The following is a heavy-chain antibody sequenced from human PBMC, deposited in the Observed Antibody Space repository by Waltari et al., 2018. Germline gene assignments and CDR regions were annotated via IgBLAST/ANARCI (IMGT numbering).Heavy chain of an antibody. CDR2: ISRGGSNI. Sequence: EVQLVESGGGLVQTGGSLRLSCAASGFPFSSYEMNWVRQAPGEGLECGSYISRGGSNIFYAESVKGRFTISRDNAKNSLYLQMNSLRVEDTAVYYCTRERSVTGKGNLDYWGQGTLVTVSS. D-gene: IGHD3-10*01. V-gene: IGHV3-48*03. J-gene: IGHJ4*02. CDR3: TRERSVTGKGNLDY. CDR1: GFPFSSYE.